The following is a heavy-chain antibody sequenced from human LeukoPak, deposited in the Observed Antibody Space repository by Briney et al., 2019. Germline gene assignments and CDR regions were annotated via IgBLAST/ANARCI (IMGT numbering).Heavy chain of an antibody. J-gene: IGHJ4*02. CDR3: AKDERAMMAG. Sequence: PGGSLRLSCVASGFTFSSYAMTWVRQAPGKGLEWVSAISGSGANTYYADSVRGRFTISRDNSKNTLYLQMNSLRAEDTAVYYCAKDERAMMAGWGQGTLVTVSS. D-gene: IGHD5-24*01. CDR1: GFTFSSYA. V-gene: IGHV3-23*01. CDR2: ISGSGANT.